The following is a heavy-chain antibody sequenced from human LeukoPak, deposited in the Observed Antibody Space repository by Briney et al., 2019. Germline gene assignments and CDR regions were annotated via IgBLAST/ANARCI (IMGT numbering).Heavy chain of an antibody. Sequence: ASVKVSCKASGYTFTSYGISWVRQAPGQGLERMGWISAYNGNTNYAQKLQGRVNMTTDISTSTAYMELRSLRSDDTGVYYCAVDYYDSSGYYHKYDWFDPWGQGTLVTVSS. CDR1: GYTFTSYG. CDR3: AVDYYDSSGYYHKYDWFDP. CDR2: ISAYNGNT. J-gene: IGHJ5*02. D-gene: IGHD3-22*01. V-gene: IGHV1-18*01.